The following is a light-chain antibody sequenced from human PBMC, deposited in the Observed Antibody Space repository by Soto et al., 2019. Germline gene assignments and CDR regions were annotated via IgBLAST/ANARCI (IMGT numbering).Light chain of an antibody. CDR3: QQYNNWPPTWT. V-gene: IGKV3-15*01. CDR2: GAS. CDR1: QSIRSN. Sequence: EIVMTQSPDTLSVSPGERATLSCRASQSIRSNLAWYQQKPGQSPRLLIYGASTRATGIPDRFSGRGSGTEFTLTISSLQSEDSAVSYCQQYNNWPPTWTFGQGTKVEIK. J-gene: IGKJ1*01.